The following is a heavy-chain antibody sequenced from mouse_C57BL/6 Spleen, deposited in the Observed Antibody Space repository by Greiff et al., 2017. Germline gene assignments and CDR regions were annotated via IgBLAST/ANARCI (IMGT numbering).Heavy chain of an antibody. J-gene: IGHJ4*01. CDR2: IYPGDGDT. D-gene: IGHD2-4*01. V-gene: IGHV1-80*01. Sequence: QVQLQQSGAELVKPGASVKLSCKASGYAFSSYWMNWVKQRPGKGLEWIGQIYPGDGDTNYNGKFKGKATLTADKSSSTAYMQHSHLTTEDSAVSFWARSGLRRDMDYWGQGTSVTVSS. CDR1: GYAFSSYW. CDR3: ARSGLRRDMDY.